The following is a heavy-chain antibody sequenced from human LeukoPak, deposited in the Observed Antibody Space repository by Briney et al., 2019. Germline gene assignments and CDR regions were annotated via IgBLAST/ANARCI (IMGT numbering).Heavy chain of an antibody. V-gene: IGHV3-7*01. CDR3: ARLPLATARYYFDY. CDR1: GFTFSTYW. Sequence: GGSPRLSCAASGFTFSTYWMSWVRQAPGKGLEWVANIKQDGSEKYHVISVKGRFTISRDNAKNSLYLQMNSLRAEDTAVYYCARLPLATARYYFDYWGQGTLVTVSS. CDR2: IKQDGSEK. J-gene: IGHJ4*02. D-gene: IGHD4-17*01.